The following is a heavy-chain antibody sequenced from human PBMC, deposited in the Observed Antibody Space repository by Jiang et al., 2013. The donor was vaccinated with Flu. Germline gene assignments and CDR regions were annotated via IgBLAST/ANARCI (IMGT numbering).Heavy chain of an antibody. J-gene: IGHJ6*04. D-gene: IGHD3-9*01. CDR1: GFTFSSYA. V-gene: IGHV3-30*01. CDR2: ISYDGSNK. CDR3: ARDDPXHYDILTGYPNYYYYYGMDA. Sequence: VQLLESGGGVVQPGRSLRLSCAASGFTFSSYAMHWVRQAPGKGLEWVAVISYDGSNKYYADSVKGRFTISRDNSKNTLYLQMNSLRAEDTAVYYCARDDPXHYDILTGYPNYYYYYGMDAWGKGTTVTVSS.